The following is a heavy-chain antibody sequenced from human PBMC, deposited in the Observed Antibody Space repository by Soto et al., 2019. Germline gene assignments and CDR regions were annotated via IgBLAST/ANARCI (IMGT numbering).Heavy chain of an antibody. CDR3: TTEDLWFGELNWFDP. CDR2: IKSKTDGGTT. V-gene: IGHV3-15*01. Sequence: GGSLRLSCAASGSTFSNAWMSWVRQAPGKGLEWVGRIKSKTDGGTTDYAAPVKGRFTISRDDSKNTLYLQMNSLKTEDTAVYYCTTEDLWFGELNWFDPWGQGTLVTVSS. CDR1: GSTFSNAW. J-gene: IGHJ5*02. D-gene: IGHD3-10*01.